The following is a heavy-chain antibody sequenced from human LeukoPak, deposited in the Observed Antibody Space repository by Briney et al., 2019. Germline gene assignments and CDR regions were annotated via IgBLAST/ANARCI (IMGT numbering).Heavy chain of an antibody. CDR1: GFTFSSYA. Sequence: GGSRRLSCAASGFTFSSYAMSWVRQAPGKGLEWVSSISSSSSYIYYADSVKGRFTISRDNAKNSLYLQMNSLRAEDTAVYYCARDLGDSSGYHARFDYWGQGTLVTVSS. V-gene: IGHV3-21*01. J-gene: IGHJ4*02. CDR2: ISSSSSYI. CDR3: ARDLGDSSGYHARFDY. D-gene: IGHD3-22*01.